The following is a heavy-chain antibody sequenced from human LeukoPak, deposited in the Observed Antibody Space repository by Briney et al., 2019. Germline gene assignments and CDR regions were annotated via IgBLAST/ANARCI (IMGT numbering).Heavy chain of an antibody. J-gene: IGHJ4*02. CDR2: IKQDGSEK. CDR1: GFTFSDYW. CDR3: ARDMRRGGSLPDY. D-gene: IGHD3-16*01. V-gene: IGHV3-7*05. Sequence: GGSLRLSCAASGFTFSDYWMNWVRQAPGKGLEWVANIKQDGSEKYYVDSVKGRFTISRDNAKNSLYLQMNSLRAEDTAAYYCARDMRRGGSLPDYWGQGTLITVSS.